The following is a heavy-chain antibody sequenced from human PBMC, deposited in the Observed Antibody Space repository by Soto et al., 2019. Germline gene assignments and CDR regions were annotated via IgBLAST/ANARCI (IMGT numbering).Heavy chain of an antibody. Sequence: GASVKVSCKASGYTFTGYYMHWVRQAPGQGLEWKGRINPNSGGTNYAQKFQGWVTMTRDTSISTAYMELSRLRSDDTAVYYCAREGATYYYDSSGYPESAFDIWGQGTMVTVSS. CDR2: INPNSGGT. V-gene: IGHV1-2*04. D-gene: IGHD3-22*01. CDR3: AREGATYYYDSSGYPESAFDI. J-gene: IGHJ3*02. CDR1: GYTFTGYY.